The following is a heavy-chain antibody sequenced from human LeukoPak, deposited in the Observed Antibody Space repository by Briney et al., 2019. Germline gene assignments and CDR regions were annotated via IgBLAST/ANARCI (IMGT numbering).Heavy chain of an antibody. D-gene: IGHD3-22*01. Sequence: SETLSLTCTVSGSSISSYYWSWIRQPPGKGLEWIGYIYYSGSTNYNPSLKSRVTISVDTSENQFSLKLSSVTAADTAVYYCVGSHYYDSSGYSGYFDYWGQGTLVTVSS. CDR2: IYYSGST. J-gene: IGHJ4*02. V-gene: IGHV4-59*01. CDR1: GSSISSYY. CDR3: VGSHYYDSSGYSGYFDY.